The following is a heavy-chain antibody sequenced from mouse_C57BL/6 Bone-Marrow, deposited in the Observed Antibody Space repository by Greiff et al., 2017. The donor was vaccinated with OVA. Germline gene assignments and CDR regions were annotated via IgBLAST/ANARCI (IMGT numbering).Heavy chain of an antibody. CDR2: IAPTDSYT. V-gene: IGHV1-69*01. Sequence: QVQLQQPGAELVMPGASVKLSCKASGYTFTSYWMHWVKQRPGQGLEWIGEIAPTDSYTNYNQKFKGKSTLTVDKSSSTAYMQLSSLTSEDSSVYYCAREEVYYVDAMVYWGQGTSVTVSS. CDR3: AREEVYYVDAMVY. CDR1: GYTFTSYW. J-gene: IGHJ4*01. D-gene: IGHD1-1*01.